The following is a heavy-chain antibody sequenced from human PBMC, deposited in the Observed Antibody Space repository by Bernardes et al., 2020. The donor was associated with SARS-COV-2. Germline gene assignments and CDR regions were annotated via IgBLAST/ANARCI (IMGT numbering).Heavy chain of an antibody. V-gene: IGHV1-18*01. CDR2: INPYNADT. J-gene: IGHJ5*02. D-gene: IGHD3-10*01. CDR1: GYTFTSYG. CDR3: ARDPTMVRGVFRWFDP. Sequence: ASVKVSCKASGYTFTSYGISWVRHAPGQGLEWMGWINPYNADTYYAQKFQGRVTMTADTHTRTAYMDLRSLRSDDTAVYYCARDPTMVRGVFRWFDPWGQGTLVTVSS.